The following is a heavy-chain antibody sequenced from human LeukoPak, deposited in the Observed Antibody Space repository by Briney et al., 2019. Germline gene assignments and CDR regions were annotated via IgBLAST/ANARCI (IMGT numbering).Heavy chain of an antibody. CDR2: MNPNSGNT. CDR1: GYTFTSYD. J-gene: IGHJ3*02. Sequence: GASVKVSCKASGYTFTSYDINWVRQATGQGLEWMGWMNPNSGNTGYAQKFQGRVTITRNTSISTAYMELSSLRSEDTAVYYCARGQVHCTNGVCYLATAFDIWGQGTMVTVSS. CDR3: ARGQVHCTNGVCYLATAFDI. V-gene: IGHV1-8*03. D-gene: IGHD2-8*01.